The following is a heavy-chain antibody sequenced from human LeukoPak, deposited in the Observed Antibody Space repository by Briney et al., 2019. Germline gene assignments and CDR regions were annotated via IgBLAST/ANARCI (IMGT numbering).Heavy chain of an antibody. V-gene: IGHV1-69*04. J-gene: IGHJ4*02. CDR3: ARQITTPSGSYVLGY. CDR2: IIPILGIA. D-gene: IGHD1-26*01. CDR1: GYTFTSYD. Sequence: GASVKVSCKASGYTFTSYDISWVRQAPGQGLEWMGRIIPILGIANYAQKFQGRVTITADKSTSTAYMELSSLRSEDTAVYYCARQITTPSGSYVLGYWGQGTLVTVSS.